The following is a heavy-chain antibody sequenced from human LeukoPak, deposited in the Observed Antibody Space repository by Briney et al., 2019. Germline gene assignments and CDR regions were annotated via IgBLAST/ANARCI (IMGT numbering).Heavy chain of an antibody. J-gene: IGHJ6*03. V-gene: IGHV3-30*02. D-gene: IGHD1-14*01. CDR3: AKAVVGTGTFGYMDV. CDR1: GFTFSSYG. Sequence: PGGSLRLSCAASGFTFSSYGMHWVRQAPGKGLEWVAFIRFDGSNKYCADSVKGRFSISRDNSWNTLYLQMNSLRADDTALYYCAKAVVGTGTFGYMDVWGKGTTVTISS. CDR2: IRFDGSNK.